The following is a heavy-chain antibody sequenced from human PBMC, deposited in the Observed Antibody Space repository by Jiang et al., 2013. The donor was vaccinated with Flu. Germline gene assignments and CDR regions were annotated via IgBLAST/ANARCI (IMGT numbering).Heavy chain of an antibody. J-gene: IGHJ4*02. D-gene: IGHD4-23*01. CDR3: ARNSAYHFDY. CDR1: GSIFTNKY. CDR2: IYLSDSST. V-gene: IGHV5-51*01. Sequence: QLVESGAEVKKPGESLKISCKGSGSIFTNKYIGWVRQVPGKGLEWMGTIYLSDSSTRYSPSFQGQVTISADKSISTAYLHWSSLKASDTAIYYCARNSAYHFDYWGQGTPVTVSS.